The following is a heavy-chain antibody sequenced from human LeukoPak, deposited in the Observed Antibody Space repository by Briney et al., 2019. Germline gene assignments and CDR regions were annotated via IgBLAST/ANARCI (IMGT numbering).Heavy chain of an antibody. CDR3: AKGGKWDVTPFDY. J-gene: IGHJ4*02. V-gene: IGHV3-23*01. CDR1: GFTFTSYS. Sequence: PGGSLRLSCAASGFTFTSYSMNWVRQAPGKGLEWVSTISGGGGSTYYADSVKGQFTISRDNSKNTLYLQVNSLRAEDTAVYYCAKGGKWDVTPFDYWGQGTLVTVSS. CDR2: ISGGGGST. D-gene: IGHD1-26*01.